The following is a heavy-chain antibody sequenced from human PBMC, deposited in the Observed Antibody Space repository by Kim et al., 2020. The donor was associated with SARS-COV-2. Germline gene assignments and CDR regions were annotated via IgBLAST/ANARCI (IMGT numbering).Heavy chain of an antibody. CDR3: AMVVVPAAIGESAEY. D-gene: IGHD2-2*02. J-gene: IGHJ4*02. V-gene: IGHV3-74*01. CDR2: INIDGRST. Sequence: GGSLRLSCAVSGFSFSSYCMHWVRQAPGKGLVWVSRINIDGRSTSYADSVKGRFTISRDNAKTTLSLQMISLRAEDTAVYYCAMVVVPAAIGESAEYWGQGDLLTVSS. CDR1: GFSFSSYC.